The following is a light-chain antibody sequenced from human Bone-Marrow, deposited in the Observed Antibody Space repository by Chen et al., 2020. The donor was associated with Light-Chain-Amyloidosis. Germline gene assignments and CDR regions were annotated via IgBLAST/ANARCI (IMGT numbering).Light chain of an antibody. V-gene: IGLV2-14*01. J-gene: IGLJ1*01. CDR2: AVS. Sequence: QSALTPPASVSGSSGQSINISCTGTSGDVGTYNYVSWYQQHPGKAPKVMFYAVSNRPSGVSNPFSGSRSGNSASLTISGLQAENEADYYCSSFTSSSSYVFGPGTKVTVL. CDR1: SGDVGTYNY. CDR3: SSFTSSSSYV.